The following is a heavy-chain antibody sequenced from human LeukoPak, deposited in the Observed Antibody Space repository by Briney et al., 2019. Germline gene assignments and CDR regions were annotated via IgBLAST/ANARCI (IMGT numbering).Heavy chain of an antibody. D-gene: IGHD6-19*01. CDR2: IYIGGGT. CDR3: ARDSSGPLY. CDR1: GFTVSNNY. J-gene: IGHJ4*02. V-gene: IGHV3-66*01. Sequence: PGGSLRLSCAASGFTVSNNYMSWVRQAPRKGLEWVSVIYIGGGTYYADSVKGRFTISRDNSKNTLYLQMNSLRAEDTAVYYCARDSSGPLYWGQGTLVTVSS.